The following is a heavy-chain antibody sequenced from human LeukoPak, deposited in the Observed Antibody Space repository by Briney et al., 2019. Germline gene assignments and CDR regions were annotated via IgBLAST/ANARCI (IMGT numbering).Heavy chain of an antibody. J-gene: IGHJ4*02. CDR3: ARAHNWKYGSFDF. V-gene: IGHV3-7*01. Sequence: GGSLRLSCAASGFTFSSYWMSWVRQAPGKGLEWVANIKQDGSEKYYVDSVKGRFTISRDNAKNSLYLQMDSLRAEDTAVYYCARAHNWKYGSFDFWGQGTLVTVSS. CDR2: IKQDGSEK. D-gene: IGHD1-7*01. CDR1: GFTFSSYW.